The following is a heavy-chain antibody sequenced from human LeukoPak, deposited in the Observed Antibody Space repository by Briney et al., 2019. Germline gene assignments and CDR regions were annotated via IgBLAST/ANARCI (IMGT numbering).Heavy chain of an antibody. V-gene: IGHV4-39*07. CDR3: ARVFDS. J-gene: IGHJ4*02. CDR1: GGSASTSDYY. CDR2: VFYTGKT. Sequence: PSETLSLTCTVSGGSASTSDYYWGWIRQSPVKGLEWIGDVFYTGKTNYNPSLRGRATISIDTSKNRFSLKLTYVTAADSAVYYCARVFDSWGQGTLVTVSS.